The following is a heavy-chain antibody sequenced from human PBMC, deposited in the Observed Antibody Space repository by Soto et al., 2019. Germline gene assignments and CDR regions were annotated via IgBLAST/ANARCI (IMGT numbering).Heavy chain of an antibody. CDR3: AKDDSPMAVDVDY. J-gene: IGHJ4*02. D-gene: IGHD6-19*01. CDR2: ISWNSGSI. Sequence: PGWSLRLSCAASGFTFDDYAMHWVRQAPGKGLEWVSGISWNSGSIGYADSVKGRFTISRDNAKNSLYLQMNSLRAEDKALYYCAKDDSPMAVDVDYWGQGTLVTVSA. V-gene: IGHV3-9*01. CDR1: GFTFDDYA.